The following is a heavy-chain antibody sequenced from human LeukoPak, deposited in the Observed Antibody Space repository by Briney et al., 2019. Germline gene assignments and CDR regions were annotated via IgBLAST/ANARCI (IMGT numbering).Heavy chain of an antibody. V-gene: IGHV3-23*01. D-gene: IGHD1-26*01. CDR3: AKDPQAPESIVGAHPPDY. CDR2: ISGSGGST. CDR1: GFTFSSYA. Sequence: PGGSLRLSCAASGFTFSSYAMSWVRQAPGKGLEWVSAISGSGGSTYYADSVKGRFTISRDNSKNTLYLQMNSLRAEDTAVYYCAKDPQAPESIVGAHPPDYWGQGTLVTVSS. J-gene: IGHJ4*02.